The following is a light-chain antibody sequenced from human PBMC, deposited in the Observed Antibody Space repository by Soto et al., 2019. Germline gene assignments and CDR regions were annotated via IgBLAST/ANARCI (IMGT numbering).Light chain of an antibody. Sequence: SAMTEPASGSGFPGQSITISCTGTSSDVDTYIYISWYQQHPGKAPKLIIYDVTNRPPGVSNRFSGSKSGNTASLTISGLQTEDEADYYCSSYTFSTLVFATGTKATVL. CDR3: SSYTFSTLV. J-gene: IGLJ1*01. CDR1: SSDVDTYIY. CDR2: DVT. V-gene: IGLV2-14*03.